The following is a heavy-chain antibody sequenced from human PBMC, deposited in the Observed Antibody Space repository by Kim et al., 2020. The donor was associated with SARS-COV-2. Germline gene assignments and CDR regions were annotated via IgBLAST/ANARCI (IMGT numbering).Heavy chain of an antibody. CDR3: ARDGGWFGELLPHDAFDI. J-gene: IGHJ3*02. CDR2: INSSGST. CDR1: GGSISSYY. Sequence: SETLSLTCTVSGGSISSYYWSWIRQPPGKGLEWIGYINSSGSTTYNPSPKSRVTISVDTSKNKSSLKLSSVTAADTAVYYCARDGGWFGELLPHDAFDIWGQGTMVTVSS. V-gene: IGHV4-59*01. D-gene: IGHD3-10*01.